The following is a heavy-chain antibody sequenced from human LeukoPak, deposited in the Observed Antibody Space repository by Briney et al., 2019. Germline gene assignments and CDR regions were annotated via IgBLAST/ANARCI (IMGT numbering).Heavy chain of an antibody. CDR2: IKQDGSEK. Sequence: GGSLRLSCAASGFTYSNFWMSWVRQAPGKGLEWVANIKQDGSEKYYLDSVKGRFTISRDNAKNSQYLQVNSLRAEDTAVYYCAREGGTYDSSGYYQAYDAFDIWGQGTMVTVSS. D-gene: IGHD3-22*01. V-gene: IGHV3-7*05. J-gene: IGHJ3*02. CDR1: GFTYSNFW. CDR3: AREGGTYDSSGYYQAYDAFDI.